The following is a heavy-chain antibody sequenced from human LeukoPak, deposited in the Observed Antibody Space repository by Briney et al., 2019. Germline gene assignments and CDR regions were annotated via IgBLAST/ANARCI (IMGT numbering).Heavy chain of an antibody. J-gene: IGHJ6*02. CDR3: AREADYGDFRLGYYYYGMDV. V-gene: IGHV3-66*01. CDR2: LHPDGSP. D-gene: IGHD4-17*01. CDR1: GFTVKTNY. Sequence: GESLRLSCEASGFTVKTNYMSWLRQAPGKGPEWVAVLHPDGSPFYAASVRARFNISTDNSKNTLYLQMNGLRVEDTAVYYCAREADYGDFRLGYYYYGMDVWGQGTTVTVSS.